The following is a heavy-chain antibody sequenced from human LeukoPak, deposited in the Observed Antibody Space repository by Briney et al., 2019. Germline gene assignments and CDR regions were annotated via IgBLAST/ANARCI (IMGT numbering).Heavy chain of an antibody. CDR1: GFTFSAYW. CDR3: ARGTYYYDSSGYYVDY. V-gene: IGHV3-7*01. D-gene: IGHD3-22*01. Sequence: GGSLRLSCAASGFTFSAYWMSWVRQAPGRGLEWVANLKQDGSEKYYVDSVKGRFTISRDNAKNSLYLQMNSLRGEDTAVYYCARGTYYYDSSGYYVDYWGQGTLVTVSS. CDR2: LKQDGSEK. J-gene: IGHJ4*02.